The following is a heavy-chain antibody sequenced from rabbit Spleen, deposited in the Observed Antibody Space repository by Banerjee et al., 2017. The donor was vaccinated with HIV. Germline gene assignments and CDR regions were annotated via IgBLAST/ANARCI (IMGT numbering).Heavy chain of an antibody. D-gene: IGHD1-1*01. CDR2: IEPIFGNT. V-gene: IGHV1S47*01. CDR1: GFDFSNYG. J-gene: IGHJ4*01. CDR3: VREVYHILGL. Sequence: EQLEESGGGLVQPGGSLKLSCKASGFDFSNYGMSWVRQAPGKGLEWIGYIEPIFGNTYYANWVNGRFTISSHNAQNTLYLQLSSLTAADTATYFCVREVYHILGLWGPGTLVTVS.